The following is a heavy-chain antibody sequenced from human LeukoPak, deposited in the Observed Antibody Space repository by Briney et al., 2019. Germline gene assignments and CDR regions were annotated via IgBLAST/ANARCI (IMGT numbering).Heavy chain of an antibody. CDR3: ARELGEGPWAFDI. D-gene: IGHD3-10*01. J-gene: IGHJ3*02. V-gene: IGHV3-21*01. Sequence: GGSLTLSCAASGFTFSSYSMNWVRQAPGKGLEWVSSISSSSSYIYYADSVKGRFTISRDNAKNSLYLQMNSLRAEDTAVYYCARELGEGPWAFDIWGQGTMVTVSS. CDR1: GFTFSSYS. CDR2: ISSSSSYI.